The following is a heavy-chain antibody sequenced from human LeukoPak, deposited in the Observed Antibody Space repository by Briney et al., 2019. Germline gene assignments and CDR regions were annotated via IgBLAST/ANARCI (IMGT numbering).Heavy chain of an antibody. D-gene: IGHD3-16*02. Sequence: GGSLRLSCAASGFTFSSYAMSWVRQAPGKGLEWVSAISGSGGSTYYADSVKGRFTISRDNSKNTLYLQMNSLRAEDTAVYYCAKAGEDYDYVWGSYPPDYWGQGTLVTVSS. V-gene: IGHV3-23*01. CDR3: AKAGEDYDYVWGSYPPDY. CDR1: GFTFSSYA. CDR2: ISGSGGST. J-gene: IGHJ4*02.